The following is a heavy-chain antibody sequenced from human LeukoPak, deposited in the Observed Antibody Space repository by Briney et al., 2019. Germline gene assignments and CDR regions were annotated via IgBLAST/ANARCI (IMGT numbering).Heavy chain of an antibody. CDR3: ARWIPSGATFDY. V-gene: IGHV4-39*01. Sequence: PLQTLSLTCTVSGGSISSTSYYWGWIRQPPGKGLEWIATIYYSGSTYYNPSLKSRVTISVDTSKNQFSLKLSSVTAADTAVYYCARWIPSGATFDYWGQGTLVTV. J-gene: IGHJ4*02. CDR2: IYYSGST. D-gene: IGHD1-26*01. CDR1: GGSISSTSYY.